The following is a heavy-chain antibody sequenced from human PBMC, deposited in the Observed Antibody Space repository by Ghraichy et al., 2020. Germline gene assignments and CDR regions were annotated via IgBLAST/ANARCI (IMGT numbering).Heavy chain of an antibody. CDR2: INYSGST. J-gene: IGHJ4*02. CDR3: ARQIEDYYDSSAYFDY. Sequence: TLSLTCTVSGGSISSRSYYWGWIRQPPGKGLEWIGSINYSGSTYYNPSLKSRVTISVDTSENQLSLKLSSVTAADTAVYYCARQIEDYYDSSAYFDYWGQGTLVTVSS. D-gene: IGHD3-22*01. CDR1: GGSISSRSYY. V-gene: IGHV4-39*01.